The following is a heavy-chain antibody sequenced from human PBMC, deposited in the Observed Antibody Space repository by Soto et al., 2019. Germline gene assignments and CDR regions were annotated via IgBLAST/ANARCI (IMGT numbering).Heavy chain of an antibody. J-gene: IGHJ4*02. CDR3: AREWPSSSWYWDFDY. CDR2: ISSSGSTI. V-gene: IGHV3-48*03. Sequence: EVQLVESGGGLVQPGGSLRLSCAASGFTFSSYEMNWVRQAPWKGLEWVSYISSSGSTIYDADSVKGRFTISRDNDKNSLYLQMNSLRAEDTAVYYCAREWPSSSWYWDFDYWGQGTLVTVSS. D-gene: IGHD6-13*01. CDR1: GFTFSSYE.